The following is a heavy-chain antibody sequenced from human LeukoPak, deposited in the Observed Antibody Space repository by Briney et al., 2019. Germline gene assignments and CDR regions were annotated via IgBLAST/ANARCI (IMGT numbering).Heavy chain of an antibody. J-gene: IGHJ4*02. CDR1: GYSFTSYG. CDR2: ISAYNGNT. CDR3: ASALKRGSAGTLIDY. V-gene: IGHV1-18*01. D-gene: IGHD6-13*01. Sequence: ASVKVSCKASGYSFTSYGISWVRQAPGQGLEWMGWISAYNGNTISAQKLQGRVTMTTDTSTSTAYMELRSLRSDDTAVYYCASALKRGSAGTLIDYWGQGTLVTVSS.